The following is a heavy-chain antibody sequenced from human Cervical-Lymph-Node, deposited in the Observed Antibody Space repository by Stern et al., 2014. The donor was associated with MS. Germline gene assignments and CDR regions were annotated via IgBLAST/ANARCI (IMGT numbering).Heavy chain of an antibody. CDR1: GYSFTAYY. Sequence: VQLVQSGAEVKKPGASVKVSCKASGYSFTAYYMHWVRQAPGQGLEVMGWIDPNSGGTKSAQNFQGRVTMTRDTSISSFYMELSGLTSDDTAVFYCARERHSMDVWGQGTTVTVSS. V-gene: IGHV1-2*02. J-gene: IGHJ6*02. CDR2: IDPNSGGT. CDR3: ARERHSMDV.